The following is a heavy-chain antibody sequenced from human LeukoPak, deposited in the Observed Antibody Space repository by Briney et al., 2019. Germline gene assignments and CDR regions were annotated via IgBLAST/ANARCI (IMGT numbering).Heavy chain of an antibody. CDR3: ARDWYSSGPETFDY. D-gene: IGHD6-19*01. Sequence: GGSLRLSWAASGFTFSSYAMHWVRQAPGKGLEWVAVISYDGSNKYYADSVKGRFTISRDNSKNTLYLQMNSLRAEDTAVYYCARDWYSSGPETFDYWGQGTLVTVSS. CDR1: GFTFSSYA. CDR2: ISYDGSNK. V-gene: IGHV3-30-3*01. J-gene: IGHJ4*02.